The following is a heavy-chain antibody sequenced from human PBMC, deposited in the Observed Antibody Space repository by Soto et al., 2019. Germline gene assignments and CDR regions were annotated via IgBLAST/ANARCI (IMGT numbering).Heavy chain of an antibody. D-gene: IGHD6-13*01. CDR3: ARDLAAGDL. CDR2: INPMGGST. Sequence: QEQLVQSGAEVKEPAASVKVSCKASGYTFINYYIHWVRQAPGQGLEWMAIINPMGGSTNYAQEFQGRVTLTSDTSTSTVYMELSSLRFEDTALFYCARDLAAGDLWGQGTLVTVSS. CDR1: GYTFINYY. J-gene: IGHJ5*02. V-gene: IGHV1-46*01.